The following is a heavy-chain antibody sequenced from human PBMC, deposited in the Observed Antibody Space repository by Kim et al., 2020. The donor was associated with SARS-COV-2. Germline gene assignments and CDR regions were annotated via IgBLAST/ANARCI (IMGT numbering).Heavy chain of an antibody. CDR1: GFTFSSYA. CDR3: AKDRSEGGGGSYPYYYYYYGMDV. D-gene: IGHD2-15*01. V-gene: IGHV3-23*01. CDR2: ISGSGGST. J-gene: IGHJ6*02. Sequence: GGSLRLSCAASGFTFSSYAMSWVRQAPGKGLEWVSAISGSGGSTYYADSVKGRFTISRDNSKNTLYLQMNSLRAEDTAVYYCAKDRSEGGGGSYPYYYYYYGMDVWGQGTTVTVSS.